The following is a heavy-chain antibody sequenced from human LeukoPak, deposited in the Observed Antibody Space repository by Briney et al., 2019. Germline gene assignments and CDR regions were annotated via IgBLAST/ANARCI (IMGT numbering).Heavy chain of an antibody. CDR1: VYTFTSYD. V-gene: IGHV1-8*01. J-gene: IGHJ5*02. CDR3: ARRLLWFGELNWFDP. CDR2: MNPNSGNT. Sequence: ASVTVSFKSSVYTFTSYDINWVRQATGQGLEWMGWMNPNSGNTGYAQKFQGRVTMTRNTSISTAYMELSSLRSEDTAVYYCARRLLWFGELNWFDPWGQGTLVTVSS. D-gene: IGHD3-10*01.